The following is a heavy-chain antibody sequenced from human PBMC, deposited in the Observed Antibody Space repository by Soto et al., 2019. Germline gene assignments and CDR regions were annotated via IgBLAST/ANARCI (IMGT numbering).Heavy chain of an antibody. V-gene: IGHV1-2*02. CDR1: GYRFTGHY. CDR2: INPNTGGT. J-gene: IGHJ3*02. CDR3: ARDSYYDILNGYSRNAFDI. Sequence: XSVKVACTASGYRFTGHYIHWVRQAPGQGLEWMGWINPNTGGTNSAQNFQGRVTMSRDTSVTTAYMDLSRLTSDDTAVYYCARDSYYDILNGYSRNAFDIWGQGTMVTVSS. D-gene: IGHD3-9*01.